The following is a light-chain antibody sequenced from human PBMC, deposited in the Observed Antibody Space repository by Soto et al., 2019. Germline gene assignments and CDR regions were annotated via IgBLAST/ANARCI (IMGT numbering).Light chain of an antibody. CDR2: DNN. CDR3: GTWDSSLSAGV. Sequence: QSVLTQPPSVSAAPGQKVTISCSGSSSNIGNNYVSWYQQLPGTAPKLLIYDNNKRPSGIPDRFSGSKSGTSATLGITGLQTGVEADYYCGTWDSSLSAGVFGGGTKLTVL. CDR1: SSNIGNNY. V-gene: IGLV1-51*01. J-gene: IGLJ2*01.